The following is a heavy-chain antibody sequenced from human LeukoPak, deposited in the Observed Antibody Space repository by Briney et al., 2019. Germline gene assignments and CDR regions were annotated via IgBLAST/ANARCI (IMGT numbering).Heavy chain of an antibody. J-gene: IGHJ4*02. CDR2: IYHSGST. D-gene: IGHD7-27*01. V-gene: IGHV4-38-2*01. CDR3: ARHYWGGSFYFDY. Sequence: PSETLSLTCAVSGYSISSGYYWGWIRQPPGKGLEWIGSIYHSGSTYYNPSLKSRVTISVDTSKNQFSLKLSSVTAAGTAVYYCARHYWGGSFYFDYWGQGTLVTVSS. CDR1: GYSISSGYY.